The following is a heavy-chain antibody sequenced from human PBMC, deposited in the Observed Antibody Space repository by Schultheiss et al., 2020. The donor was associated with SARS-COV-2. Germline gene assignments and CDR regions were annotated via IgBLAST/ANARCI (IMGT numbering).Heavy chain of an antibody. CDR2: IGYDGRNT. Sequence: GGSLRLSCVASGFTFSSSPMHWVRQSPGKGLEWVAIIGYDGRNTNYADSVRGRFSVSRDNSNNTLYLQMNRLRPEDTAVYYCARGPSPAYYYGSGSPSFDIWGQGTMVTVSS. D-gene: IGHD3-10*01. CDR3: ARGPSPAYYYGSGSPSFDI. V-gene: IGHV3-30*01. J-gene: IGHJ3*02. CDR1: GFTFSSSP.